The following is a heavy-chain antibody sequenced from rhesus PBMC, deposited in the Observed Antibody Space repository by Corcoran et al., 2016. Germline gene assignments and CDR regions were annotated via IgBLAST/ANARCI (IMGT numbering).Heavy chain of an antibody. CDR2: IYGSSGRT. Sequence: QVQLQESGPGLVQPSETLSLTCAVSGGSISGGYDWSWIRQPPGKGLEWIGYIYGSSGRTNYNPTLKNRVTIAKDTSKNQFSLKLSSVTAADTAVYDCARRDNYSFDYWGQGVLVTVSS. V-gene: IGHV4-76*01. CDR3: ARRDNYSFDY. J-gene: IGHJ4*01. D-gene: IGHD5-12*01. CDR1: GGSISGGYD.